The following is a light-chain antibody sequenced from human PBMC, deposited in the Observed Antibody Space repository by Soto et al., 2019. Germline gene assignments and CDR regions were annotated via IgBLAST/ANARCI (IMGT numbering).Light chain of an antibody. CDR2: STN. Sequence: QAVVTQEPSFSVSPGGTVTLTCGLSSGSVSINYYPSWYQQTPGQAPRTLIYSTNTRSSGVPDRFSGSILGNKAALTITGAQADDESDYYCVLYMGGGIWVFGGGTKSPS. CDR1: SGSVSINYY. CDR3: VLYMGGGIWV. J-gene: IGLJ3*02. V-gene: IGLV8-61*01.